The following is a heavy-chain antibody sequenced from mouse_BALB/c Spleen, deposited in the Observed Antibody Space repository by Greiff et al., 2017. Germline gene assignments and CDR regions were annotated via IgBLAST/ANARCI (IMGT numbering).Heavy chain of an antibody. J-gene: IGHJ4*01. D-gene: IGHD2-1*01. Sequence: EVKVEESGGGLVQPGGSRKLSCAASGFTFSSFGMHWVRQAPEKGLEWVAYISSGSSTIYYADTVKGRFTISRDNPKNTLFLQMTSLRSEDTAMYYCARSRGYGNYDYYAMDYWGQGTSVTVSS. CDR1: GFTFSSFG. CDR2: ISSGSSTI. CDR3: ARSRGYGNYDYYAMDY. V-gene: IGHV5-17*02.